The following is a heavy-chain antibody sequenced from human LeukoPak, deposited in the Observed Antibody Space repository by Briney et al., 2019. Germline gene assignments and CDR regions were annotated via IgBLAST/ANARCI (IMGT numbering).Heavy chain of an antibody. CDR2: IIPIFSTA. CDR1: GGTFSSYA. V-gene: IGHV1-69*01. D-gene: IGHD4-17*01. Sequence: VASVKVSCKASGGTFSSYAISWVRQAPGQGLEWMGGIIPIFSTANYAQKFQGRVTITADESTSTAYMELSSLRSEDTAVCYCARGFQNFGNLPYLDYGDYDGDAFDIWGQGTMVTVSS. J-gene: IGHJ3*02. CDR3: ARGFQNFGNLPYLDYGDYDGDAFDI.